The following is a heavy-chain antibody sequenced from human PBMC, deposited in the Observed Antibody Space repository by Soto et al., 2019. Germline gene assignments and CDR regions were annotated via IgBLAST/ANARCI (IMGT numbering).Heavy chain of an antibody. Sequence: QVQVVESGGGVVQPGRSLRLSCAASGFPFSDYAMHWVRQAPGKGLEWVAVGWYAGTTDHYVDSVKGRFTISRDNSKNTLYQQMNRLRAEDTAVYYCVRDIDHGSNGVCYSNDDGIDVWGQGTTVTVSS. V-gene: IGHV3-30*04. D-gene: IGHD2-8*01. CDR1: GFPFSDYA. J-gene: IGHJ6*02. CDR2: GWYAGTTD. CDR3: VRDIDHGSNGVCYSNDDGIDV.